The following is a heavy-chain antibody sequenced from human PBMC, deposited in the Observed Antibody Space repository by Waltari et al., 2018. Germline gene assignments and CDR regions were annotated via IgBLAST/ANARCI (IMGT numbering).Heavy chain of an antibody. CDR3: ARAVDVADY. CDR1: GFTFSRDW. J-gene: IGHJ4*02. Sequence: EIQVVESGGGLVQPGGSLRVSGTASGFTFSRDWMSWVRQAPGKGLEWVANIKHDGTTKFYLDSVKGRFTISRDNAQNTVYLQMNSLRVEDTALYYCARAVDVADYWGQGTLVTVSS. D-gene: IGHD5-12*01. V-gene: IGHV3-7*01. CDR2: IKHDGTTK.